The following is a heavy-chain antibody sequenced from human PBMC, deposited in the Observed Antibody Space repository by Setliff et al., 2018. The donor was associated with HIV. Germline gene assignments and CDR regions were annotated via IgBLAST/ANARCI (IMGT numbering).Heavy chain of an antibody. J-gene: IGHJ4*02. CDR2: IYTSGST. V-gene: IGHV4-61*02. Sequence: LSLTCTVSGGSISSGSYYWSWIRQPAGKGLEWIGRIYTSGSTNYNPSLKSRVTISVDTSKNQFSLKLSSVTAADTAVYYCACGAAAGTDYVWGTYRYRPRHFDYWGQGTLVTVSS. CDR3: ACGAAAGTDYVWGTYRYRPRHFDY. CDR1: GGSISSGSYY. D-gene: IGHD3-16*02.